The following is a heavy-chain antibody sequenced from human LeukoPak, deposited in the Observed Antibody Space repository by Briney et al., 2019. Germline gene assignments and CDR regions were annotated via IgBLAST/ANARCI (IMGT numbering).Heavy chain of an antibody. V-gene: IGHV1-18*04. CDR3: ARAHGYSSGWSPLGPYYFDY. D-gene: IGHD6-19*01. Sequence: ASVKVSCKASGYTFTGYYMHWVRQAPGQGLEWMGWISAYNGNTNYAQKLQGRVTMTTDTSTSTAYMELRSLRSDDTAVYYCARAHGYSSGWSPLGPYYFDYWGQGALVTVSS. CDR1: GYTFTGYY. J-gene: IGHJ4*02. CDR2: ISAYNGNT.